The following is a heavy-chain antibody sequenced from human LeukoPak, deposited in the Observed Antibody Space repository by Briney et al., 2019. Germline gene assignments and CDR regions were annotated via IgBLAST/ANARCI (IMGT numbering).Heavy chain of an antibody. CDR3: ARDMTDWWFDP. Sequence: NPSETLSLTCAVYGGSFSGYYWSWICQPPGKGLEWIGEINHSGSTHYNPSLKSRVTISVDTSKNQFSLKLSSATAADTAVYYCARDMTDWWFDPWGQGTLVTVSS. CDR1: GGSFSGYY. D-gene: IGHD3-9*01. V-gene: IGHV4-34*09. J-gene: IGHJ5*02. CDR2: INHSGST.